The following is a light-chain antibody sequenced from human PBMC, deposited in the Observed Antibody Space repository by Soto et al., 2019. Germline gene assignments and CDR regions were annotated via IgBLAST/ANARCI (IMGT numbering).Light chain of an antibody. CDR3: QQRSNWPLT. Sequence: EIVLTQSPATLSLSPGERATLSCGASYSVSSYLAWYQQKPGQAPRLLIYDASNRATGIPARFSGSGSGTDFTLTISSLEPEDFAVYYCQQRSNWPLTFGGGTKVEIK. V-gene: IGKV3-11*01. J-gene: IGKJ4*01. CDR2: DAS. CDR1: YSVSSY.